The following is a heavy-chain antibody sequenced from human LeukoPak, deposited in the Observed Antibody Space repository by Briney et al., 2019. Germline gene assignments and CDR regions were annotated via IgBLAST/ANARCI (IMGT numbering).Heavy chain of an antibody. Sequence: GGSLRLSCAGSGFIFGSYWMSWIRQAPGKGLEWVSYISSSSSYTNYADSVKGRFTISRDNAKNSLYLQMNSLRAEDTAVYYCARAPHYSNYGPYYYGMDVWGQGTTVTVSS. CDR3: ARAPHYSNYGPYYYGMDV. V-gene: IGHV3-11*06. CDR2: ISSSSSYT. CDR1: GFIFGSYW. J-gene: IGHJ6*02. D-gene: IGHD4-11*01.